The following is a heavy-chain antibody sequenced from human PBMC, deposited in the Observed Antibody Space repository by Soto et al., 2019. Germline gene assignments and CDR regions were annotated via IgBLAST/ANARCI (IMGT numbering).Heavy chain of an antibody. D-gene: IGHD2-2*01. CDR1: GGSVTSSGYY. CDR2: TSNSGST. J-gene: IGHJ4*02. CDR3: ARGGGSTKVDY. Sequence: QVQLQESGPGLLKPSQTLSLTCTVSGGSVTSSGYYWSCIRQHPGEGLGWIGFTSNSGSTSYNPSLKSRVTITVDTSSNQFSLYLKSVTAADTAVYYCARGGGSTKVDYWGQGTLVTVSP. V-gene: IGHV4-31*03.